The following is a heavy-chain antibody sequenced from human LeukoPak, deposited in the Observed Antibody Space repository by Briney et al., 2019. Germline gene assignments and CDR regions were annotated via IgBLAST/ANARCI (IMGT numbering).Heavy chain of an antibody. Sequence: PGRSLRLSCAASGFTFSSYGMHWVRRAPGKGLEWVAVISYDGSNKYYADSVKGRFTISRDNSKNTLYLQMNSLRAEDTAVYYCAKDYQYYYDSSGYYPYYYYGMDVWGQGTTVTVSS. J-gene: IGHJ6*02. CDR1: GFTFSSYG. CDR2: ISYDGSNK. V-gene: IGHV3-30*18. CDR3: AKDYQYYYDSSGYYPYYYYGMDV. D-gene: IGHD3-22*01.